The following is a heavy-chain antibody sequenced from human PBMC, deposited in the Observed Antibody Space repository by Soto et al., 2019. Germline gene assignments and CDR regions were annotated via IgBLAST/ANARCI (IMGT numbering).Heavy chain of an antibody. J-gene: IGHJ4*02. V-gene: IGHV1-46*01. Sequence: QVQLVQSGAEVKKPGASVKVSCKTSTYTFTTYYMHWVRQAPGHGLEWMGIINPGSGGTTYAQKFQDRVTMTRDTSTSTVYMDLNSLRSDDTAVYYCATEFGVHSRRAYYFDYWGQGTLVTVSS. CDR1: TYTFTTYY. CDR3: ATEFGVHSRRAYYFDY. D-gene: IGHD3-10*01. CDR2: INPGSGGT.